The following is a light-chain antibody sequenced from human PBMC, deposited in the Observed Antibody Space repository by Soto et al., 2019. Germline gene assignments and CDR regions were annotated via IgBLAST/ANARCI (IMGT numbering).Light chain of an antibody. J-gene: IGKJ1*01. Sequence: DIQMTQSRSTLSGSVGDRVTITCRASQTISSWLAWYQQKPGKAPKLLIYKASTLKSGVPSRFSGSGSGKEFTLTISSLQPDDFATYYCQHYNSYSEAFGQGTKVEIX. CDR3: QHYNSYSEA. CDR1: QTISSW. V-gene: IGKV1-5*03. CDR2: KAS.